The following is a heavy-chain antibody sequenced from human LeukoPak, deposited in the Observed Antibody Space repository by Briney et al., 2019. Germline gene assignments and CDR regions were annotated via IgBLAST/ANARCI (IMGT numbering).Heavy chain of an antibody. CDR1: GFTFTNYT. J-gene: IGHJ6*03. CDR2: ISRNGIRT. Sequence: GGSLRLSCAASGFTFTNYTMHWVRQAPGKGLEYVSAISRNGIRTYYANSVKGRFTISRDNSKNMLYLQMNSLRADDTAVYYCARSLRVRGVPDYMDVWGKGTTVTISS. V-gene: IGHV3-64*01. CDR3: ARSLRVRGVPDYMDV. D-gene: IGHD3-10*01.